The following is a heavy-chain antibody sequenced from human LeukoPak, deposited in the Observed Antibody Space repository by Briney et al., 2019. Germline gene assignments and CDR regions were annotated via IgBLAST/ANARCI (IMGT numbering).Heavy chain of an antibody. D-gene: IGHD1-26*01. Sequence: ASVKISCKASGYSFSAYYMHWVRQAPGQGLDWMGVISPSGGSTSYALKFQDRVTVSRDTFTSTVYMELSSLRSDDTAVYFCATSGSCHKYYFDYWGQGTLVTVSS. CDR2: ISPSGGST. V-gene: IGHV1-46*01. J-gene: IGHJ4*02. CDR3: ATSGSCHKYYFDY. CDR1: GYSFSAYY.